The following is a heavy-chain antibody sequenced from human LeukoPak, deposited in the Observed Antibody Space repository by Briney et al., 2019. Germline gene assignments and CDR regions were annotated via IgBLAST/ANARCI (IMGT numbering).Heavy chain of an antibody. J-gene: IGHJ4*02. CDR3: ARDIAGYGSGSYSVDY. CDR2: ISSSGSTI. V-gene: IGHV3-11*01. Sequence: GGSLRLSCAASGFTFSDYYMAWIRQAPGKGLEWVSYISSSGSTIYYADSLKGRFTISRDNAKNSLYLQMNSLRAEDTAVYYCARDIAGYGSGSYSVDYWGQGTLVTVSS. CDR1: GFTFSDYY. D-gene: IGHD3-10*01.